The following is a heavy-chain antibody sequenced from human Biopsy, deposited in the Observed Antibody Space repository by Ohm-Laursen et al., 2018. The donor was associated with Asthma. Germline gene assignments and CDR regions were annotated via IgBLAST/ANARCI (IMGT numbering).Heavy chain of an antibody. CDR3: ARDGVVPDAMYYHYYYGLDV. CDR2: IYSGGTS. CDR1: GFAVSRDH. V-gene: IGHV3-66*01. D-gene: IGHD2-2*01. Sequence: GSLRLSCAAPGFAVSRDHMFWVRQAPGKGLEWVSVIYSGGTSHTADSVRGRFTISRDNAKNTLYLQMNSLRVEDTAVYYCARDGVVPDAMYYHYYYGLDVWGQGTTVTVSS. J-gene: IGHJ6*02.